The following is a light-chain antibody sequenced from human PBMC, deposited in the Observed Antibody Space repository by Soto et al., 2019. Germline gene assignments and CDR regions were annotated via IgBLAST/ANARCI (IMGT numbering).Light chain of an antibody. Sequence: QSALTQPASVSGSPGQSITISCGGTSSDVGAYIYVSWYQQFPGKAPKLILYEVNNRPSGVSNRFSGSKSDTTASLTTSGLQPEDEADYYCSAYSDIDTKVFGTGTKGTVL. CDR2: EVN. CDR3: SAYSDIDTKV. J-gene: IGLJ1*01. CDR1: SSDVGAYIY. V-gene: IGLV2-14*03.